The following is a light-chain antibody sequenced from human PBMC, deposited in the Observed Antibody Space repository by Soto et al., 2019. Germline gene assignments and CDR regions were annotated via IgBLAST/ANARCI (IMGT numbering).Light chain of an antibody. J-gene: IGLJ1*01. CDR3: SSYTSSSTLYV. CDR1: SSDVGGYTY. Sequence: QSVLTQPASVSGSPRQSITISCTGASSDVGGYTYVSWYQQHPGKAPKLMIYEVNNRPAGVSNRFSGSKSGNTAPLTISGLQAEDEPDYYCSSYTSSSTLYVFGTGTKLTVL. CDR2: EVN. V-gene: IGLV2-14*01.